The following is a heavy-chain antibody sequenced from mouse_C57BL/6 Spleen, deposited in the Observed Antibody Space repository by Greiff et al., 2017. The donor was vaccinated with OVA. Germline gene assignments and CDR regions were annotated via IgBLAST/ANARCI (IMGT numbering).Heavy chain of an antibody. J-gene: IGHJ2*01. CDR3: ASGGDGNYGY. CDR1: GYTFTSYW. CDR2: IYPSDSET. V-gene: IGHV1-61*01. D-gene: IGHD2-1*01. Sequence: QVQLQQPGAELVRPGSSVKLSCKASGYTFTSYWMDWVKQRPGQGLEWIGNIYPSDSETHYNQKFKDKATLTAAKSSSTAYMQLSSLTSEDSAVYYCASGGDGNYGYWGQGTTLTVSS.